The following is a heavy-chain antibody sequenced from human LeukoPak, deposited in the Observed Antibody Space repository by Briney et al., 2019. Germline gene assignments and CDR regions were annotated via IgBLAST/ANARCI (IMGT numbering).Heavy chain of an antibody. Sequence: GGSLRLSCAASGFTFSSYSMNWVRQAPGKGLEWVSSISSSSSYIYYADSVKGRFTISRDNAKNSLYLQMNSLRAEDTAVYYCARVIEVVVVPAAPDAFDIWGQGTMVTVSS. CDR3: ARVIEVVVVPAAPDAFDI. V-gene: IGHV3-21*01. J-gene: IGHJ3*02. CDR1: GFTFSSYS. CDR2: ISSSSSYI. D-gene: IGHD2-2*01.